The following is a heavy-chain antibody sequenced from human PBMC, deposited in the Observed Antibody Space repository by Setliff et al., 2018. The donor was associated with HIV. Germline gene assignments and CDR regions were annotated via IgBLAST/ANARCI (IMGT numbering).Heavy chain of an antibody. CDR1: GFTFSSYG. J-gene: IGHJ3*02. CDR3: ARDPAFGAFDI. CDR2: IRYTGSNK. D-gene: IGHD3-10*01. V-gene: IGHV3-30*02. Sequence: GGSLRLSCAASGFTFSSYGIHWVRQAPGKGLEWVAFIRYTGSNKYYADSVKGRFSISRDNAKNSLYLQMSSLRTEDTAVYFCARDPAFGAFDIWGQGTMVTVSS.